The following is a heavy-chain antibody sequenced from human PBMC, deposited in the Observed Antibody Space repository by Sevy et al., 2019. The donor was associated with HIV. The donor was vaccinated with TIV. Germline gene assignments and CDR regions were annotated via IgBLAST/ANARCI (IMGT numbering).Heavy chain of an antibody. CDR2: IYTSEST. V-gene: IGHV4-61*02. D-gene: IGHD3-9*01. CDR1: GGSISSGSYY. Sequence: SETLSLTCTVSGGSISSGSYYWSWIRQPAGKGLEWIGRIYTSESTNYNPSLKSRVTMSVDTSKNQFSLKLSSVTAADTAVYYCARDGFDWWGKYYYYYGMDVWGQGTTVTVSS. CDR3: ARDGFDWWGKYYYYYGMDV. J-gene: IGHJ6*02.